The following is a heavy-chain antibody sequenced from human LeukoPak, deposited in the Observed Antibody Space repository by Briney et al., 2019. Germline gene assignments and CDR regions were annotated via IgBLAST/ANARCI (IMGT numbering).Heavy chain of an antibody. V-gene: IGHV4-59*01. CDR2: IYYSGST. Sequence: PSETLSLTCTVSGGSISSYYWSWIRQPPGKGLEWIGYIYYSGSTNYNPSLKSRATISVDTSKNQFSLKLSSVTAADTAVYYCARSDSGTFDYWGQGTLVTVSS. CDR1: GGSISSYY. J-gene: IGHJ4*02. CDR3: ARSDSGTFDY. D-gene: IGHD5-12*01.